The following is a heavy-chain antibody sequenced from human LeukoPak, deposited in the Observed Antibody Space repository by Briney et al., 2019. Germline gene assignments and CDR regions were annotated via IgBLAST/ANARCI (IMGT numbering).Heavy chain of an antibody. J-gene: IGHJ4*02. Sequence: GGSLRLSCAASGYTFSRYWMHWVLQGPGKGLLWVSRINVDGSSTSYAESVRGRFTISRDNAKNTLYLQMNSLRAEDAAVYYCTTDTIGARDSWGQGTLVTVSS. CDR2: INVDGSST. CDR3: TTDTIGARDS. V-gene: IGHV3-74*01. D-gene: IGHD4-17*01. CDR1: GYTFSRYW.